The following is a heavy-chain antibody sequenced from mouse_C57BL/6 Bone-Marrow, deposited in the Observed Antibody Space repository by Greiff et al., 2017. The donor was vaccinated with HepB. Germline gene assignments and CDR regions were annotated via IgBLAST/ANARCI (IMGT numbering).Heavy chain of an antibody. J-gene: IGHJ1*03. CDR3: ARDPPYYGSSHWYFDV. Sequence: EVMLVESGGGLVKPGESLKLSCAASGFTFSSYAMSWVRQTPEKRLEWVATISDGGSYTYYPDNVKGRFTISRDYAKNNLYLQMSPLKSEDTAMYYCARDPPYYGSSHWYFDVWGTGTTVTVSS. CDR1: GFTFSSYA. CDR2: ISDGGSYT. V-gene: IGHV5-4*01. D-gene: IGHD1-1*01.